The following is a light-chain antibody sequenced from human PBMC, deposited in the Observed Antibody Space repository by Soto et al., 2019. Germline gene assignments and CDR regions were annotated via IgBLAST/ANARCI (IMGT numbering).Light chain of an antibody. Sequence: EIVMTQSPATLSVSPGERATLSCRASQSVNINLAWYQQKPGQAPRLLIYGASTRATGIPARFSGSGSGTEFTLAISSLQSEDFPVYFCQQYNSWWTFGQGPKV. CDR2: GAS. J-gene: IGKJ1*01. V-gene: IGKV3D-15*01. CDR1: QSVNIN. CDR3: QQYNSWWT.